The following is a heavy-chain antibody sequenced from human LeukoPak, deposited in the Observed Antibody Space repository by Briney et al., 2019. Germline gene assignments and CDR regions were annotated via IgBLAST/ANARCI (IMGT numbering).Heavy chain of an antibody. D-gene: IGHD3-10*01. J-gene: IGHJ4*02. CDR3: AKDLLVRGMFYFDY. CDR1: GFTFSSYG. Sequence: GGSLRLSCAASGFTFSSYGMHWVRQAPGKGLEWVAVISYDGNHKYYADSVKGRFTISRDNSKNTLYLEMNSLRAEDTAVYFCAKDLLVRGMFYFDYWGQGTLVTVSS. CDR2: ISYDGNHK. V-gene: IGHV3-30*18.